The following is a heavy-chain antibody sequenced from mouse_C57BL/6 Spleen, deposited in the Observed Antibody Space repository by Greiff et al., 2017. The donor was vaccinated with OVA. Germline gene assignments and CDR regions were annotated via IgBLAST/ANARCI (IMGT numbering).Heavy chain of an antibody. CDR1: GYTFTSYW. V-gene: IGHV1-64*01. J-gene: IGHJ4*01. Sequence: QVQLQQPGAELVKPGASVKLSCKASGYTFTSYWMHWVKQRPGQGLEWIGMIHPNSGSTNYNEKFKSKATLTVDKSSSTAYMQLSSLTSEDSAVYYCARSYYYGSSPRAMDYWGQGTSVTVSS. D-gene: IGHD1-1*01. CDR2: IHPNSGST. CDR3: ARSYYYGSSPRAMDY.